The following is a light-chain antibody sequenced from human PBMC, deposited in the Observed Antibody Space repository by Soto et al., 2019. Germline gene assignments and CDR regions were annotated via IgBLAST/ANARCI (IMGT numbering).Light chain of an antibody. Sequence: EIVLTQSPGTLSLSPGERATLSCRASSSVSTYLAWYQQKPGQAPRLLIYDASNRATGIPARFSGSGSGTDFPLTISSLEPEDFAVYYCQQRRSWPWTFGQGTKVEIK. V-gene: IGKV3-11*01. CDR1: SSVSTY. CDR2: DAS. CDR3: QQRRSWPWT. J-gene: IGKJ1*01.